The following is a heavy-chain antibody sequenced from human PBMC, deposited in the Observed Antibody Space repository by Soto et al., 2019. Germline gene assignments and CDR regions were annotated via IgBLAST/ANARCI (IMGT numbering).Heavy chain of an antibody. CDR1: SGPSSGYN. D-gene: IGHD5-12*01. J-gene: IGHJ6*02. V-gene: IGHV4-59*08. CDR3: VRQGIGYVLGLVDV. Sequence: QVQLQQSGPRLVKPSETLSLTCTVSSGPSSGYNWGWIRQSPGRRLEWIGYVYNTGGSGYNPSLESRVTISADTSTNIISLTLTSVTAADAAVYYCVRQGIGYVLGLVDVWGQGTTVTVSS. CDR2: VYNTGGS.